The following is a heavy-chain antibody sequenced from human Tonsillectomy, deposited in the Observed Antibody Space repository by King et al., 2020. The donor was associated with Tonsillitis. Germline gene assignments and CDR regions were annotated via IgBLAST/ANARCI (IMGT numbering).Heavy chain of an antibody. Sequence: VQLVESGGGLVQPGRSLRLSCAASGFTFDDYAMHWVRQAPGKGLEWVSSISWNSGRKGYADSVKGRFTISRDNAKNSLYLQMNSLRAEDTALYYCAKDLGGSGRYSAYYFDYWGQGTLVTVSS. CDR3: AKDLGGSGRYSAYYFDY. CDR2: ISWNSGRK. J-gene: IGHJ4*02. V-gene: IGHV3-9*01. D-gene: IGHD1-26*01. CDR1: GFTFDDYA.